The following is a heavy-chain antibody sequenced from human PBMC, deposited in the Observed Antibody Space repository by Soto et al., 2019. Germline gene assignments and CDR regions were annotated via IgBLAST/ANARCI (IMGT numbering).Heavy chain of an antibody. V-gene: IGHV1-69*13. CDR1: GATFSSYA. D-gene: IGHD4-17*01. CDR2: IIPIFGTA. J-gene: IGHJ4*02. Sequence: SVKFSCKASGATFSSYAISWVRQAPGQGLEWMGGIIPIFGTANYAQKFQGRVTITADESTSTAYMELSSLRSEDTAVYYCARGASYGNFDYWGQGTLVTVSS. CDR3: ARGASYGNFDY.